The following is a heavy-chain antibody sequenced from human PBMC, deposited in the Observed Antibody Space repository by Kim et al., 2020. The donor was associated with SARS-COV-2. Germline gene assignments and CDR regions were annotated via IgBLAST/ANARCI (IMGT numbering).Heavy chain of an antibody. CDR2: ISGSGGRV. J-gene: IGHJ5*01. D-gene: IGHD4-17*01. Sequence: GGSLRLSCAASGFTFSRYAMTWVRQAPGKGLEWVSAISGSGGRVYYVDSVKGRFTISRDNSKNTLYLQMNSLRAEDTVIYYCAKDSGNDYGDQLDSWGQGTLVTVSS. CDR1: GFTFSRYA. V-gene: IGHV3-23*01. CDR3: AKDSGNDYGDQLDS.